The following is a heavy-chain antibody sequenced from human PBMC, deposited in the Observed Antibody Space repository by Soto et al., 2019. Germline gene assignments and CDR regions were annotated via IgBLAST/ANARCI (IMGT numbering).Heavy chain of an antibody. CDR2: INGGAGDT. V-gene: IGHV1-3*01. CDR3: ARSPSRMAAETQLDP. CDR1: GYIFTSYA. J-gene: IGHJ5*02. Sequence: QVQLVQSGAEVRKPGASVKISCKASGYIFTSYAIHWLRQAPGQRLEWMGWINGGAGDTRYSVNFQGRLTFTRDTAATTAFMDLSSLSSADTAIYYCARSPSRMAAETQLDPWGQGTLVSVSS. D-gene: IGHD6-6*01.